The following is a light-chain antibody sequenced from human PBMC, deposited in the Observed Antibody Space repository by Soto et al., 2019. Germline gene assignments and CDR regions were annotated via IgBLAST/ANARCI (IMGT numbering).Light chain of an antibody. CDR1: SSDVGGYNY. J-gene: IGLJ2*01. CDR2: EVS. Sequence: QSARTQPASVSGSPGQSITISCTGASSDVGGYNYVSWYQQHPGRAPKLMLYEVSKRPSGVSNRFSGSKSGNTASLTISGLQADDEAEYYCNSRTSSGSSVFGGGTKLTVL. V-gene: IGLV2-14*01. CDR3: NSRTSSGSSV.